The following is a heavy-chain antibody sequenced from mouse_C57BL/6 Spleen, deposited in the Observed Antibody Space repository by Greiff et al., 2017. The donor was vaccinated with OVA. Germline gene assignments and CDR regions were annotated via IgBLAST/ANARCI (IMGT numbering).Heavy chain of an antibody. CDR2: FYPGSGSI. V-gene: IGHV1-62-2*01. D-gene: IGHD2-1*01. J-gene: IGHJ4*01. CDR3: ARHAATMVGDYYAMDY. Sequence: VKLVESGAELVKPGASVKLSCKASGYTFTEYTIHWVKQRSGQGLEWIGWFYPGSGSIKYNEKFKDKATLTADKSSSTVYMELSRLTSEDSAVYFCARHAATMVGDYYAMDYWGQGTSVTVSS. CDR1: GYTFTEYT.